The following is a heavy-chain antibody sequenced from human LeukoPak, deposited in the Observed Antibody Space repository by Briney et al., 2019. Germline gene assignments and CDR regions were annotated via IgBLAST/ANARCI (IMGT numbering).Heavy chain of an antibody. CDR1: GYTFTSYD. V-gene: IGHV1-8*01. D-gene: IGHD6-13*01. CDR3: ARGNIAEAGSNYNWLDP. CDR2: MNPNSGNT. Sequence: GASVKVSCKASGYTFTSYDINWVRQATGQGLEWMGWMNPNSGNTGYAQKFQGRVTMTRNTSISTAYMELSSLRSEDTAVYYCARGNIAEAGSNYNWLDPWGQGTLVTVSS. J-gene: IGHJ5*02.